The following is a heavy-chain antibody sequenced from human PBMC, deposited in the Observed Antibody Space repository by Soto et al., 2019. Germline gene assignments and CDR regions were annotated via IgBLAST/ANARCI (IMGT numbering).Heavy chain of an antibody. CDR2: INPSRGGT. D-gene: IGHD2-2*01. J-gene: IGHJ6*02. Sequence: QVQLVQSGAEVKKPGASVKVSCKASGYTFTGYYMPWVRQAPGQGLEWLGWINPSRGGTNYAQRFQGRVSMTRDTSISTAYMELSRLRSDDTAVYNCARWCLTSCPYIWVGYYSGMDVWGQGTTVTVSS. CDR1: GYTFTGYY. V-gene: IGHV1-2*02. CDR3: ARWCLTSCPYIWVGYYSGMDV.